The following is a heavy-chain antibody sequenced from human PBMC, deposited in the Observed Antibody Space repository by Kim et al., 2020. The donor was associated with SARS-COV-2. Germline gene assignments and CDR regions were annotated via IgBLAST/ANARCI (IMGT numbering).Heavy chain of an antibody. J-gene: IGHJ6*02. V-gene: IGHV3-33*05. CDR3: ARDRGGSYNDHYYYYGMDV. Sequence: GGSLRLSCAASGFTFSSYGMHWVRQAPGKGLEWVAVISYDGSNKYYADSVKGRFTISRDNSKNTLYLQMNSLRAEDTAVYYCARDRGGSYNDHYYYYGMDVWGQGTTVTVSS. CDR2: ISYDGSNK. CDR1: GFTFSSYG. D-gene: IGHD1-26*01.